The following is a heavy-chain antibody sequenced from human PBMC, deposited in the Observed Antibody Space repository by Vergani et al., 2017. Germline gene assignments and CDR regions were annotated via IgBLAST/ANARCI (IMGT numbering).Heavy chain of an antibody. CDR2: IYTSGST. CDR1: GGSISSYY. CDR3: ASLDYGAPHFGY. J-gene: IGHJ4*02. V-gene: IGHV4-4*09. D-gene: IGHD4-17*01. Sequence: QVQLQESGPGLVKPSETLSLTCTVSGGSISSYYWSWIRQPPGKGLEWIGYIYTSGSTNYHPSLKSRVTISVDTSKNQFSLKLSSVTAADTAVYYCASLDYGAPHFGYWGQGTLVTVSS.